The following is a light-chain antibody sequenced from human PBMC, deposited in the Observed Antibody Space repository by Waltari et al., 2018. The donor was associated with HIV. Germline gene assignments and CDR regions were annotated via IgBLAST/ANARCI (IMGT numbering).Light chain of an antibody. CDR1: NIGSKS. Sequence: SYVLTQPPSVSVAPGQTARITCGGNNIGSKSVHWYQQKPGQAPVLVVYDDSDRPAGMPERFSGSNSGNTATLTISSVEAGDEADYYCQVWDSSSDPVVFGGGTKLTVL. V-gene: IGLV3-21*02. CDR3: QVWDSSSDPVV. CDR2: DDS. J-gene: IGLJ2*01.